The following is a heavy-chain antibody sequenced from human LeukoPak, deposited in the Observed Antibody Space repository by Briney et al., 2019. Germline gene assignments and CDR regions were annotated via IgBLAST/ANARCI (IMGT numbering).Heavy chain of an antibody. CDR1: GFTFSTYW. CDR2: IEHDGSDQ. D-gene: IGHD3-22*01. Sequence: GGSLRLSCAASGFTFSTYWMSWVRQAPGKGLEWVANIEHDGSDQYYADSVEGRFTISRDNAKNSLYLQMNSLRAEDTAVYYCAKVWDTYYYDSSGSFDYWGQGTLVTVSS. J-gene: IGHJ4*02. CDR3: AKVWDTYYYDSSGSFDY. V-gene: IGHV3-7*05.